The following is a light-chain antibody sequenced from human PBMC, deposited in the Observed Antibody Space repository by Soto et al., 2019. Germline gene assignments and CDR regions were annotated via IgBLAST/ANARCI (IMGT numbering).Light chain of an antibody. J-gene: IGLJ1*01. CDR3: CSYAGVSTFV. CDR2: EVT. Sequence: QSVLAQPASVSGSPGRSITISCTGNSSDVGSYDLVSWYQQHPGKAPRLIIYEVTKRPSGVSNRFSGSKSGSTASLTFSGLQAEDEADYFCCSYAGVSTFVFGTGTKVTVL. CDR1: SSDVGSYDL. V-gene: IGLV2-23*02.